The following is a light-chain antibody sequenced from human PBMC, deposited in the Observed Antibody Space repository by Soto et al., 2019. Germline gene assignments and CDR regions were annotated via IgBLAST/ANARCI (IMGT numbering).Light chain of an antibody. CDR2: EVN. CDR3: SSYADSDNLI. CDR1: SNDVGDYDY. Sequence: QSALTQPPSASGSPGQSFTISCTGTSNDVGDYDYVSWYQQHPGKAPKLMLYEVNKRPSGVPDRISGSKSGYTASLTVSGLQAEDEADYYCSSYADSDNLIFGGGTKVTVL. V-gene: IGLV2-8*01. J-gene: IGLJ2*01.